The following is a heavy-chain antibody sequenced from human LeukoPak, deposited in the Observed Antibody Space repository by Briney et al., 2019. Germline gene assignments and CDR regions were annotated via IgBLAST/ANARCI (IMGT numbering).Heavy chain of an antibody. J-gene: IGHJ4*02. CDR2: VTPVFGTA. CDR3: AAEVAYNYGWAHDY. CDR1: GGTFSNYA. V-gene: IGHV1-69*06. D-gene: IGHD3-10*01. Sequence: SVKVSCKASGGTFSNYAITWVRQAPGQGLEWTGGVTPVFGTAIYAQQFRGRLTITADRFTSTAYMELSSLRSGDTAVYFCAAEVAYNYGWAHDYWGQGTRVTVSS.